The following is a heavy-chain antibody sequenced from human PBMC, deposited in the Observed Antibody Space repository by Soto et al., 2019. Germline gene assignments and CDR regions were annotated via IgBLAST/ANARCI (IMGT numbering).Heavy chain of an antibody. J-gene: IGHJ6*02. CDR2: ISAYNGNT. V-gene: IGHV1-18*01. Sequence: QVQLVQSGAEVKKPGASVKVSCKASGYTFTSYGISWVRQAPGQGLEWMGWISAYNGNTNYAQKLQGRVTMTTDTSTSKGYMELRSLRSDDTAVYYCARDGLVAAAREEYYYGMDVWGQGTTVTVSS. D-gene: IGHD6-13*01. CDR3: ARDGLVAAAREEYYYGMDV. CDR1: GYTFTSYG.